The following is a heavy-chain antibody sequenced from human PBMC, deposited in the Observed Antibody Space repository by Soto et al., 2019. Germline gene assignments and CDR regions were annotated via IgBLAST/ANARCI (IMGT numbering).Heavy chain of an antibody. CDR3: ARESRYCSGGSCYRYYGMDV. CDR2: IIPIFGTA. D-gene: IGHD2-15*01. Sequence: QVQLVQSGAEVKKPGSSVKVSCKASGGTFSSYAISWVRQAPGQGLEWMGGIIPIFGTANYAQKFQGRVTITADKSTSTAYRELSSLRSEDTAVYYCARESRYCSGGSCYRYYGMDVWGQGTTVTVSS. J-gene: IGHJ6*02. V-gene: IGHV1-69*06. CDR1: GGTFSSYA.